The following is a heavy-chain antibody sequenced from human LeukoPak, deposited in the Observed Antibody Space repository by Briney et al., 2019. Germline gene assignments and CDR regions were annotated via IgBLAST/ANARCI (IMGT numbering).Heavy chain of an antibody. Sequence: PSETLSLTCTVSGGSISSYYWSWIRQPPGKGLEWIGYIYYSGSTNYNPSLKSRVTISVDTSKNQFSLKLSSVTAADTAVYYCARDSEQWLGRGDAFDIWGQGTMVTVSS. CDR3: ARDSEQWLGRGDAFDI. V-gene: IGHV4-59*01. CDR1: GGSISSYY. J-gene: IGHJ3*02. CDR2: IYYSGST. D-gene: IGHD6-19*01.